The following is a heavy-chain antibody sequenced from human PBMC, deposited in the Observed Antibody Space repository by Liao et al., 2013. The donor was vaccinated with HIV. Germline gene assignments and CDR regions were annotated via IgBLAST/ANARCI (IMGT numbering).Heavy chain of an antibody. J-gene: IGHJ4*02. CDR1: GVSISSGSYY. V-gene: IGHV4-61*02. Sequence: QLQLQESGSGLVKPSQTLSLTCPVSGVSISSGSYYWSWLRQPAGKGLEWIGRIYSSGSTNYNPSLTSRVTISVDTSKNQFSLKVSSVTAADTAVYYCARVEYSSSSVDYWGQGALVTVSS. CDR3: ARVEYSSSSVDY. CDR2: IYSSGST. D-gene: IGHD6-6*01.